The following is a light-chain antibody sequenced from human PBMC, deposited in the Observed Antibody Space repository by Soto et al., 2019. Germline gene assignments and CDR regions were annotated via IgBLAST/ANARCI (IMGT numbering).Light chain of an antibody. CDR1: QSISSY. V-gene: IGKV1-39*01. CDR3: QHYNTYPWT. Sequence: DIQMTQSPSSLSASVGDRVTITCRASQSISSYLNWYQQKPGKAPKLLIYSASNLQSGVPSRFSGSGSGTDFTLTISSLEPGDFATYYCQHYNTYPWTFGQGTKVDIK. CDR2: SAS. J-gene: IGKJ1*01.